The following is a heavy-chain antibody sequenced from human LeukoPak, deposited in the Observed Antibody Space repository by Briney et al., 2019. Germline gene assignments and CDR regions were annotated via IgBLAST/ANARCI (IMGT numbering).Heavy chain of an antibody. J-gene: IGHJ4*02. CDR2: IKQDGTEI. V-gene: IGHV3-7*01. CDR3: ARTPDGADY. Sequence: PGGSLRLSCAASGFTFNNYWMTWFRQAPGKGLEWAANIKQDGTEIFYVDSVRGRFIISRDNAENSLYLQMNSLRVEDTAVYYCARTPDGADYWGQGTLVTVSS. CDR1: GFTFNNYW. D-gene: IGHD3-10*01.